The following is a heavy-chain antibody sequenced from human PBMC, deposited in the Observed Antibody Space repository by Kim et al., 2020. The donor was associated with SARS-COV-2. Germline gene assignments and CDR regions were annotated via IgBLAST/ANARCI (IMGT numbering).Heavy chain of an antibody. J-gene: IGHJ4*02. Sequence: NYNPSLNSRVTIAVDTSKNQFSLKRSSVTAADTAVYYCARDTYGDYVLDYWGQGTLVTVSS. D-gene: IGHD4-17*01. V-gene: IGHV4-59*01. CDR3: ARDTYGDYVLDY.